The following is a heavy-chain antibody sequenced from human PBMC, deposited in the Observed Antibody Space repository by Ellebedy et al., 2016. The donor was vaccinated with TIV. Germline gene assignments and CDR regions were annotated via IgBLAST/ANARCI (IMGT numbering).Heavy chain of an antibody. D-gene: IGHD6-6*01. CDR2: IYSSGST. J-gene: IGHJ4*02. Sequence: SETLSLTCIVSGGSISSDDRYWSWIRKPPGKGLEWIGYIYSSGSTYYNPSLKRRVTISMDTSKNQFSLKLSSVTAADTAVYYCARGDSSSSRIYYWGQGTLVTVYS. CDR3: ARGDSSSSRIYY. V-gene: IGHV4-30-4*01. CDR1: GGSISSDDRY.